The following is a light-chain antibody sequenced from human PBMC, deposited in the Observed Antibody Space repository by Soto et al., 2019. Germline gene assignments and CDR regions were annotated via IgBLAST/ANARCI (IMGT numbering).Light chain of an antibody. CDR3: AAWDDSLSGRI. V-gene: IGLV1-47*01. CDR2: KNN. J-gene: IGLJ1*01. CDR1: SSNIGSHN. Sequence: QSVLTQPPSASGTAGQRVSISCSGGSSNIGSHNVYWYQQLPGTAPKLLIFKNNQRPSGVPDRFSGSKSGTSASLAISGLRSEDEADYYCAAWDDSLSGRIFGTGTKLTVL.